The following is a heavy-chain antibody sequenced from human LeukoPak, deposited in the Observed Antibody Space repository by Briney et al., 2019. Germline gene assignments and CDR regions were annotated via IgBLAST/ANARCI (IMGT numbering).Heavy chain of an antibody. CDR1: SGSISSSSYY. Sequence: PSETLSLTCTVSSGSISSSSYYWGWIRQPPGKGLEWLGGIYYSGNTYYNPSLMSRVTMSIDTSKNQFSLKLTSVTAADTAVYYCARVLSITGTPYYFDYWGQGTLVTVSS. D-gene: IGHD1-7*01. CDR3: ARVLSITGTPYYFDY. J-gene: IGHJ4*02. CDR2: IYYSGNT. V-gene: IGHV4-39*07.